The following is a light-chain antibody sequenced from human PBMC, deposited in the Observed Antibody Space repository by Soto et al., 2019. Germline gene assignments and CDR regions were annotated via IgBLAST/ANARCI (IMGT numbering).Light chain of an antibody. CDR1: QSISSY. Sequence: DIQMTQSPSSLSASVGDRVTITCRASQSISSYLNWYQQKPGKAPNLLIYAASSLQSGVPSRFSGSGSGTDFSLTISSLQPEDFATYYCQQSYITPRTFGGGTKVESK. CDR3: QQSYITPRT. J-gene: IGKJ4*01. V-gene: IGKV1-39*01. CDR2: AAS.